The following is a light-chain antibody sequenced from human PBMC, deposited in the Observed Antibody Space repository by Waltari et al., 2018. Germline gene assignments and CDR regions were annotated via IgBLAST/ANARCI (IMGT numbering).Light chain of an antibody. CDR3: QQYSAWTT. CDR2: DSS. CDR1: QSVSSS. V-gene: IGKV3-11*01. J-gene: IGKJ4*01. Sequence: EIVLTQSPATLSLSPGERGTLSCRASQSVSSSLAWYQQKPGQAPRLLIYDSSSLDTGVPDRFSGSWCGTDFTLTISSLEPEDFAIYLCQQYSAWTTFGGGTKVEIK.